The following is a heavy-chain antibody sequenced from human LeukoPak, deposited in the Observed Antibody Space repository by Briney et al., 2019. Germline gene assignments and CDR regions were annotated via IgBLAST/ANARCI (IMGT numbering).Heavy chain of an antibody. CDR1: GFTFSSYS. CDR2: ISSSSSYI. CDR3: ARLTYYYDSSGYYSDY. D-gene: IGHD3-22*01. J-gene: IGHJ4*02. V-gene: IGHV3-21*01. Sequence: GGSLRLSCAASGFTFSSYSMNWVRQAPGQGLEWVSSISSSSSYIYYADSVKGRFTISRDNAKNSLYLQMNSLRAEDTAVYYCARLTYYYDSSGYYSDYWGQGTLVTVSS.